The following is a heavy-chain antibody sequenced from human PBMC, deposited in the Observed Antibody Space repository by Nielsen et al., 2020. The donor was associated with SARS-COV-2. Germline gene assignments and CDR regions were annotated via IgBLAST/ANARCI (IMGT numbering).Heavy chain of an antibody. CDR1: GFTFSSYG. D-gene: IGHD6-19*01. CDR3: ASSRWLVCFAY. V-gene: IGHV3-33*01. CDR2: IWYDGSNK. Sequence: GESLKISCAASGFTFSSYGMHWVRQAPGKGLEWVAVIWYDGSNKYYADSVKGRFTISRDNSKNTLYLQMNSLRAEDTAVYYCASSRWLVCFAYWGQGTLVTVSS. J-gene: IGHJ4*02.